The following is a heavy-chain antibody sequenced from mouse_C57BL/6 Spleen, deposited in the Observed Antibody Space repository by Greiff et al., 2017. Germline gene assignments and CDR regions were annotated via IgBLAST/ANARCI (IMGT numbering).Heavy chain of an antibody. CDR3: ARHLYDYEGYYARDY. CDR1: GFTFSSYG. V-gene: IGHV5-6*01. CDR2: ISSGGSYT. Sequence: EVQRVESGGDLVKPGGSLKLSCAASGFTFSSYGMSWVRQTPDKRLEWVATISSGGSYTYYPDNVKGRFTISRDNAKNTLYLQMSSLKSEDTAMYYCARHLYDYEGYYARDYWGQGTSVTVSS. J-gene: IGHJ4*01. D-gene: IGHD2-4*01.